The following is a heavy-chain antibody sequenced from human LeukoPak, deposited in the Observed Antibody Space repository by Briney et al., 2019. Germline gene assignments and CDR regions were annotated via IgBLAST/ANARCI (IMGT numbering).Heavy chain of an antibody. Sequence: GGSLRLSCAASGFAFSSQAMSWVRQAPGKGLEWVSSISGSDGSTNYADSVKGRFTISGDNSKNTLYLQMNSLRAEDTAVYYCAKLIAVAGTDDYWGQGTLVTVSS. V-gene: IGHV3-23*01. CDR2: ISGSDGST. D-gene: IGHD6-19*01. CDR3: AKLIAVAGTDDY. CDR1: GFAFSSQA. J-gene: IGHJ4*02.